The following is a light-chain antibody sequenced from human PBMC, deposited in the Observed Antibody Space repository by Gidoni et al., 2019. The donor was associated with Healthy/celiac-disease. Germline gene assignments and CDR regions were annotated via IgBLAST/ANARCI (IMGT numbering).Light chain of an antibody. CDR1: QSVSSY. CDR2: DAS. Sequence: EIVLTQSPATLYLSPGERATLSCRASQSVSSYVAWYQQKPGQAPRLLIYDASNRATGIPARFSGSGSGTDFTLTISSLEPEDFAVYYCQQRSNWPGTFGQGTKLEIK. V-gene: IGKV3-11*01. CDR3: QQRSNWPGT. J-gene: IGKJ2*01.